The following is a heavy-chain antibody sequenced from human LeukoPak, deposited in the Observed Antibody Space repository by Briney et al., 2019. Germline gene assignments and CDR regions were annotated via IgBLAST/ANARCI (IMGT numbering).Heavy chain of an antibody. CDR3: ARDGTAVAGNDFDP. D-gene: IGHD6-19*01. CDR1: GYVFTSYG. V-gene: IGHV1-18*01. Sequence: ASVKVSCKVSGYVFTSYGISWVRQAPGEGLEWMGWISPYNGNTHYSQNFQARITMTTDTSTSAVYMELRSLTSDDTAVYYCARDGTAVAGNDFDPWGQGTLVTVSS. CDR2: ISPYNGNT. J-gene: IGHJ5*02.